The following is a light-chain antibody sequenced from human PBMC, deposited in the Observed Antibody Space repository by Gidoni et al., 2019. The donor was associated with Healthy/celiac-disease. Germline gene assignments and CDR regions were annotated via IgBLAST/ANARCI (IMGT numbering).Light chain of an antibody. V-gene: IGKV3-15*01. CDR2: GAS. J-gene: IGKJ2*01. CDR1: QSVSSN. Sequence: IVMTQSPATLSVSPGERATLSCRASQSVSSNLDWYQQKPGQAPRLLSYGASTRATGIPARFSGSGSGTEFTLTISSLQSEDFAVYYCQQYNNWPPMYTFGQGTKLEIK. CDR3: QQYNNWPPMYT.